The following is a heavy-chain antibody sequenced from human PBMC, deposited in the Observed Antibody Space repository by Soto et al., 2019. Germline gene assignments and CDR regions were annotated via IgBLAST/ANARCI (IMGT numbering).Heavy chain of an antibody. CDR1: GFTVSSNS. J-gene: IGHJ4*02. CDR2: IYSGGST. V-gene: IGHV3-66*01. CDR3: ARTMRDILTGYYPYYFDY. D-gene: IGHD3-9*01. Sequence: GGSLRLSCAASGFTVSSNSMSWVRQAPGKGLEWVSVIYSGGSTYYADSVKGRFTISRDNAKNTLYLQMNSLRDEDTAVYYCARTMRDILTGYYPYYFDYWGQGTLVTVSS.